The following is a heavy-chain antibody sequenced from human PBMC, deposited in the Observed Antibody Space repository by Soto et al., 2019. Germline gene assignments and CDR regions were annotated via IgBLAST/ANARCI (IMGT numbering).Heavy chain of an antibody. CDR2: ISYDGSNK. D-gene: IGHD2-21*02. J-gene: IGHJ3*02. CDR3: AREDDYYRNAFDI. Sequence: VGSLRLSCAASGFTFSSYAMHWVRQAPGKGLEWVAVISYDGSNKYYADSVKGRFTISRDNSKNTLYLQMNSLRAEDTAVYYCAREDDYYRNAFDIWGQGTMVTVSS. V-gene: IGHV3-30-3*01. CDR1: GFTFSSYA.